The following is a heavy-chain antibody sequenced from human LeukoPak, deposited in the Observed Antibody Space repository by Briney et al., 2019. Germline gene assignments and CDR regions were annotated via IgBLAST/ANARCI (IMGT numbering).Heavy chain of an antibody. V-gene: IGHV4-30-4*01. J-gene: IGHJ4*02. CDR2: IYYSGST. D-gene: IGHD1-26*01. CDR3: ARARSDYGSSHFDY. CDR1: GGSISSGDYY. Sequence: SETLSLTCTVSGGSISSGDYYWSWIRQPPXXXXXXXXXIYYSGSTYYNPSLKSRVTISVDTSKNQFSLKLSSVTAADTAVYYCARARSDYGSSHFDYWGQGTLVTVSS.